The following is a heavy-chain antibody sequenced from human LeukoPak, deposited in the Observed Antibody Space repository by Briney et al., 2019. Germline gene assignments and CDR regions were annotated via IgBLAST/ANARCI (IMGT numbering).Heavy chain of an antibody. CDR2: ISAYNGNT. J-gene: IGHJ4*02. CDR3: ARDLLRIPTMVRGVIIGPVDY. D-gene: IGHD3-10*01. CDR1: GYTFTSYG. V-gene: IGHV1-18*01. Sequence: ASVKVSCKASGYTFTSYGISWVRQAPGQGLEWMGWISAYNGNTNYAQRLQGRVTMTTDTSTSTAYMELRSLRSDDTAVYYCARDLLRIPTMVRGVIIGPVDYWGQGTLVTVSS.